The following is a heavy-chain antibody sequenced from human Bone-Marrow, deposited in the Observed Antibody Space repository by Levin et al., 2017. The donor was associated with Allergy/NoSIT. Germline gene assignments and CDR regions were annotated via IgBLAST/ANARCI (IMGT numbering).Heavy chain of an antibody. J-gene: IGHJ4*02. CDR3: ARDRDSYGYGNYFDY. D-gene: IGHD5-18*01. V-gene: IGHV3-33*01. Sequence: GGSLRLSCAASGFTFSSYGMHWVRQAPGKGLEWVAVIWYDGSNKYYADSVKGRFTISRDNSKNTLYLQMNSLRAEDTAVYYCARDRDSYGYGNYFDYWGQGTLVTVSS. CDR2: IWYDGSNK. CDR1: GFTFSSYG.